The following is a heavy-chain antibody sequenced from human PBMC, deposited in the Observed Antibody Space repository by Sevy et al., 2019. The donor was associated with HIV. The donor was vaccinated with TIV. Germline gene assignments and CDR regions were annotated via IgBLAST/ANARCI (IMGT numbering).Heavy chain of an antibody. CDR3: AGENAWGRGYS. V-gene: IGHV4-59*08. D-gene: IGHD1-26*01. CDR2: IYYNGHI. J-gene: IGHJ4*02. Sequence: SETLSLTCTVCGGSITSLYWNWIRQPPGKGLEWIANIYYNGHINYNPSLKSRVTLSLDPSKNQFALRLSSGTAADTAMYYCAGENAWGRGYSWGQGTLVTVSS. CDR1: GGSITSLY.